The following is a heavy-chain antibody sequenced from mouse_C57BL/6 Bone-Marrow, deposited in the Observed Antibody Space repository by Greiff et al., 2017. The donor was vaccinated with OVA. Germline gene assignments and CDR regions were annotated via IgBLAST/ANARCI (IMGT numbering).Heavy chain of an antibody. CDR2: ISNGGGST. J-gene: IGHJ4*01. CDR1: GFTFSDYY. V-gene: IGHV5-12*01. CDR3: ARHEDWDDAMDY. Sequence: EVQVVESGGGLVQPGGSLKLSCAASGFTFSDYYMYWVRQTPEKRLEWVAYISNGGGSTYYPDTVKGRFTISRDNAKNTLYLQMSRLKSEDTAMYSCARHEDWDDAMDYWGQGTSVTVSS. D-gene: IGHD4-1*01.